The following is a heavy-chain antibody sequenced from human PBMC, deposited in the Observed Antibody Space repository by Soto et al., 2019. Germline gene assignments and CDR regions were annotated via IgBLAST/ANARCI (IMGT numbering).Heavy chain of an antibody. J-gene: IGHJ4*02. CDR1: GGSISASSYY. CDR3: ARPYSYGGYGLDS. D-gene: IGHD4-17*01. Sequence: PSETLSLTCTVSGGSISASSYYWGWVRQPPGRGLEWIGNIYYSGTTYYNPSLKSRVTIIVDRSKNQFSLRLSAVTAADTAVYYCARPYSYGGYGLDSWGQGTLVTVSS. V-gene: IGHV4-39*01. CDR2: IYYSGTT.